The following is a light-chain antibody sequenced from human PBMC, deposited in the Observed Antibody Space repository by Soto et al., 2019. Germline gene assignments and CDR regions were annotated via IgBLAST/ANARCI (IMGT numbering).Light chain of an antibody. CDR2: GNI. V-gene: IGLV1-40*01. Sequence: QSVLAQPPSVSGAPGQKVTISCTGSSSNIGAGYDLHWYQQLPGTAPKLLLYGNINRPSGVPDRFSGSKSGTSASLDITGPQAEDEADYYCKSYDSSLSAYVFGTGTKVTV. CDR1: SSNIGAGYD. J-gene: IGLJ1*01. CDR3: KSYDSSLSAYV.